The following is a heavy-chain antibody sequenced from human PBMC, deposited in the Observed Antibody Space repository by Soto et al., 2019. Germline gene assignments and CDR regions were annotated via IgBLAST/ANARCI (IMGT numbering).Heavy chain of an antibody. Sequence: QVQLVQSGAEVKKPGSSVKVSCKASGGTFSSYAISWVRQAPGQGLEWMGGIIPIFGTANYAQKFQGRVTITADESTSTAYMELSSLRSEDTAVYYGAYGGDIVATIPHPGGGCGQGTTVTVSS. D-gene: IGHD5-12*01. V-gene: IGHV1-69*01. CDR3: AYGGDIVATIPHPGGG. CDR2: IIPIFGTA. CDR1: GGTFSSYA. J-gene: IGHJ6*02.